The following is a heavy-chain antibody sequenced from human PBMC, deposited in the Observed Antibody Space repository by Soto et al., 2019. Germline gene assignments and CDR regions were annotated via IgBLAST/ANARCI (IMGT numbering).Heavy chain of an antibody. CDR1: GFTFSSYA. V-gene: IGHV3-30-3*01. D-gene: IGHD6-19*01. Sequence: QVQLVESGGGVVQPGRSLRLSCAASGFTFSSYAMHWVRQAPGKGLEWVAVISYDGSNKYYADSVKGRFTISRDNSKNTLYLQRNSLRAEDTAVYYCARDLAGAVAGTHDYWGQGTLVTVSS. J-gene: IGHJ4*02. CDR3: ARDLAGAVAGTHDY. CDR2: ISYDGSNK.